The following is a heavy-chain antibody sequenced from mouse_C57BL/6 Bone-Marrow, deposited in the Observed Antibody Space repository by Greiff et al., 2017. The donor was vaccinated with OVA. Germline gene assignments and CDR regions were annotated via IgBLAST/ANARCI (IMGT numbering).Heavy chain of an antibody. V-gene: IGHV5-6*01. CDR2: ISSGGSYT. CDR3: ARRFITTSWFAY. J-gene: IGHJ3*01. D-gene: IGHD1-1*01. CDR1: GFTFSSYG. Sequence: EVQVVESGGDLVKPGGSLKLSCAASGFTFSSYGMSWVRQTPDKRLEWVATISSGGSYTYYPDSVKGRFTISRDNAKNTLYLQMSSLKSEDTAMYYCARRFITTSWFAYWGQGTLVTVSA.